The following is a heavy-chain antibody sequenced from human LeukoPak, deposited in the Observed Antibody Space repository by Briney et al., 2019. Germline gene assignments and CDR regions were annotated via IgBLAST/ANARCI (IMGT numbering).Heavy chain of an antibody. J-gene: IGHJ6*04. V-gene: IGHV2-5*02. Sequence: SGPTLVKPPQTLTLTCTFSGFSLSTSGVGVGWIRQPPGKALEWLALIYWDDDKRYSPSLKSRLTITKDISKSQVVLTMTNMDPVDTATYYCAHTVGRKYYYGMDVWGKGTTVIVSS. CDR1: GFSLSTSGVG. CDR2: IYWDDDK. CDR3: AHTVGRKYYYGMDV. D-gene: IGHD1-14*01.